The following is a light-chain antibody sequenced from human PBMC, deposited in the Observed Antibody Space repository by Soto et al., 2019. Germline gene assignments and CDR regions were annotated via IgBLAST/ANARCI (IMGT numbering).Light chain of an antibody. Sequence: EVVMTQPPATLSVSPGERATLSCRASQSVSSNLAWYQQKPGQAPRLLIYGTSSRATGIPDRFSGSGSGTDFTLTISRLEPEDFAVYYCQQYGSSITVGQGTRLEI. CDR1: QSVSSN. J-gene: IGKJ5*01. CDR3: QQYGSSIT. CDR2: GTS. V-gene: IGKV3-20*01.